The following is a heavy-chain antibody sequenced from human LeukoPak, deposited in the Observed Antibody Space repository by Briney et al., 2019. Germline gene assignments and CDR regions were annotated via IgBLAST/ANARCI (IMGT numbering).Heavy chain of an antibody. V-gene: IGHV4-4*08. D-gene: IGHD5-12*01. CDR1: GGSISSYY. CDR3: ARVMSGYGIDY. Sequence: SETLSLTCTVSGGSISSYYWSWIRQPPGKGLEWIGYIYTSGSTNYNPSLKSRVTMSVDTSKNQFSLKLSSVTAADTAVYYFARVMSGYGIDYWGQGTLVTVSS. CDR2: IYTSGST. J-gene: IGHJ4*02.